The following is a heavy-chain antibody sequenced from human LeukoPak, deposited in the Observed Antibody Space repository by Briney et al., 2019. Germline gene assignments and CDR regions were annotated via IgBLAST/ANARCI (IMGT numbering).Heavy chain of an antibody. Sequence: PSETLSLTCTVSGGSVSSGSYYWSWIRQPPGKGLEWIGYIYYSGSTNYNPSLKSRVTISVDTSKNQFSLKLSSVTAADTAVYYCARDGSSWTGAFDIWGQGTMVTVSS. J-gene: IGHJ3*02. CDR2: IYYSGST. V-gene: IGHV4-61*01. CDR3: ARDGSSWTGAFDI. CDR1: GGSVSSGSYY. D-gene: IGHD6-13*01.